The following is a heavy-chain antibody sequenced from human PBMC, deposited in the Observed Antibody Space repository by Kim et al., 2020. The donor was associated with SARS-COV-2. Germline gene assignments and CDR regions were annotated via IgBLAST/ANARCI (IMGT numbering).Heavy chain of an antibody. V-gene: IGHV3-48*01. J-gene: IGHJ4*02. CDR2: TV. Sequence: TVYPTDSVKSRFTITTDNAYKSLYLQMNSLRAEDTAVYYCARDYVYGFDYWGQGTLVPVSS. D-gene: IGHD3-16*01. CDR3: ARDYVYGFDY.